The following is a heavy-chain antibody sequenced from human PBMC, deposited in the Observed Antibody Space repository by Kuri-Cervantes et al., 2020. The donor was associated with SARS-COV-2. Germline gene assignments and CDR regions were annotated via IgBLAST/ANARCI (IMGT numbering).Heavy chain of an antibody. Sequence: SETLSLTCTVYGGPFSGYYWSWLRQPPGQGLEWIGESNDIGSTNYNPSLESRVTISVDTCKNQFSLNLSSVTAGDTALYYCARGPWRSEQVGPPYYYYLDVWGKGTTVTVSS. CDR3: ARGPWRSEQVGPPYYYYLDV. CDR1: GGPFSGYY. J-gene: IGHJ6*03. CDR2: SNDIGST. D-gene: IGHD3-16*01. V-gene: IGHV4-34*01.